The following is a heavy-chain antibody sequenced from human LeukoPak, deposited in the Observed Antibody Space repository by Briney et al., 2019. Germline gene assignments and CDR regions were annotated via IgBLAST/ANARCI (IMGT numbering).Heavy chain of an antibody. D-gene: IGHD3-10*01. CDR3: SGSMVRGGTYYYGMDV. J-gene: IGHJ6*02. Sequence: GGSLRLSCAASGFTFTDYYMSWIRQAPGKGLEWLSYISGSGNAIYYADSVKGRFTISRDNSKNTLYLQMNSLRAEDTAVYYCSGSMVRGGTYYYGMDVWGQGTTVTVSS. V-gene: IGHV3-11*04. CDR1: GFTFTDYY. CDR2: ISGSGNAI.